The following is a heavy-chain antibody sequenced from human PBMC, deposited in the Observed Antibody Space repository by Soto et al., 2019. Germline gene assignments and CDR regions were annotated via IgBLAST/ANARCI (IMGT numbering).Heavy chain of an antibody. CDR1: GGSISSGDYY. V-gene: IGHV4-30-4*01. Sequence: SETLSLTCTVSGGSISSGDYYWSWIRQPPGKGLEWIGYIYYSGSTYYNPSLKSRVTISVDTSKNQFSLKLSSVTAADTAVYYCARALYYDSSGYYYVSGAFDIWGQGTMVTVSS. CDR2: IYYSGST. D-gene: IGHD3-22*01. J-gene: IGHJ3*02. CDR3: ARALYYDSSGYYYVSGAFDI.